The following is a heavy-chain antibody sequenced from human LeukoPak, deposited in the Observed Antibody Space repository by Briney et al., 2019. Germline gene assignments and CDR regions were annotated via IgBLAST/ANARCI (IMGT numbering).Heavy chain of an antibody. Sequence: SETLSLTCTVSGGSISSYYWSWLRQPAGKGLEGIGRIYTSGSTNYNHSLKSRVTISVDTSKNQFSLKLSSVTPADTAVYYCAREDLSNSGSYLGPYYYYYMDVWGKGTTVTVSS. D-gene: IGHD1-26*01. CDR2: IYTSGST. CDR1: GGSISSYY. J-gene: IGHJ6*03. CDR3: AREDLSNSGSYLGPYYYYYMDV. V-gene: IGHV4-4*07.